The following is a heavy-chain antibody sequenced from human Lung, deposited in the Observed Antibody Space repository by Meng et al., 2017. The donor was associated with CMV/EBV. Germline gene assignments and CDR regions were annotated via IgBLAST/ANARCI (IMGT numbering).Heavy chain of an antibody. CDR2: INSDGSST. CDR1: GFTFSSYW. V-gene: IGHV3-74*01. J-gene: IGHJ4*02. CDR3: ARVPSYCGGDCYDAGKQPLDD. Sequence: ESLKISCAASGFTFSSYWMHWVRQAPGKGLVWVSRINSDGSSTSYADSVKGRFTISRDNAKNTLYLQMNSLRAEDTAVYHCARVPSYCGGDCYDAGKQPLDDWGQGTXVTVSS. D-gene: IGHD2-21*01.